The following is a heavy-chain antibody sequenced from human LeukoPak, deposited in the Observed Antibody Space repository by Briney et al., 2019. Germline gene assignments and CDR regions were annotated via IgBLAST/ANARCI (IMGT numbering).Heavy chain of an antibody. CDR3: ARGRGYNAFDI. CDR1: GGSFSGYY. CDR2: INHSGST. Sequence: PSETLSLTCAVYGGSFSGYYWSWIRQPPGKGLEWIGEINHSGSTNYNPSLKSRVTISVDTSKNQFSLKLSSVTPADTAVYYCARGRGYNAFDIWGQGTMVTVSS. J-gene: IGHJ3*02. V-gene: IGHV4-34*01. D-gene: IGHD5-18*01.